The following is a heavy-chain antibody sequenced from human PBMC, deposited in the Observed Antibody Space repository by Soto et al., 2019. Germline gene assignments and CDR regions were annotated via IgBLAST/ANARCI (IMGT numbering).Heavy chain of an antibody. V-gene: IGHV4-31*03. CDR3: ARFSDFWSGYYSYNWFDP. Sequence: SETLSLTCTVSGGSISSGGYYWSWIRQHPGKGLEWVGYIYYSGSTYYNPSLKSRVTISVDTSKNQFSLKLSSVTAADTAVYYCARFSDFWSGYYSYNWFDPWGQGTLVTVSS. CDR1: GGSISSGGYY. D-gene: IGHD3-3*01. CDR2: IYYSGST. J-gene: IGHJ5*02.